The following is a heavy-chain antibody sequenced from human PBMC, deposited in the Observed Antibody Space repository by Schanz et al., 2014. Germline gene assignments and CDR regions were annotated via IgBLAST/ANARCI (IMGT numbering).Heavy chain of an antibody. D-gene: IGHD2-2*01. V-gene: IGHV3-48*01. J-gene: IGHJ4*02. CDR1: GFTFRTYL. Sequence: EVQLVESGGGLVQPGGSLRLSCAASGFTFRTYLMNWVRQAPGKGLEWVSFISSSSSTIYYADSVKGRFTISRDNAKNALFLQMNSLSAEDTAVYYCAKVAPAATYLDSWGLGTLVTVSS. CDR3: AKVAPAATYLDS. CDR2: ISSSSSTI.